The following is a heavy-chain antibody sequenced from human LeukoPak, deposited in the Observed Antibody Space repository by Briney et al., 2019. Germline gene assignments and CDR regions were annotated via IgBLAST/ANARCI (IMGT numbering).Heavy chain of an antibody. V-gene: IGHV3-23*01. CDR1: GFTFSSYA. D-gene: IGHD5/OR15-5a*01. CDR2: ISGSGGST. Sequence: GGSLRLSCAASGFTFSSYAMSWVRQAPGKGLEWVSVISGSGGSTYYADSVKGRFTISRDNSKNTPYLQMNSLRAEDTAVYYCAKDSRGSSVRVFDYWGQGTLVTVSS. CDR3: AKDSRGSSVRVFDY. J-gene: IGHJ4*02.